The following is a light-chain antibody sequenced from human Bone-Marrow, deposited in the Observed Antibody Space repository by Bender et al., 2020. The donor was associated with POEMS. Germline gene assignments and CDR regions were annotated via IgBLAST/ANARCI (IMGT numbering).Light chain of an antibody. V-gene: IGLV2-18*01. Sequence: QSALTQPPSVSGSPGQSVTISCTGTSNDIGHYNRVTWYRQPPGTAPQLIIFDVSHRPSGVPDRFSGSKSGNTASLTISGLQPEDEADYYCAVWDDSLNGWVFGGGTKLTVL. CDR1: SNDIGHYNR. J-gene: IGLJ3*02. CDR2: DVS. CDR3: AVWDDSLNGWV.